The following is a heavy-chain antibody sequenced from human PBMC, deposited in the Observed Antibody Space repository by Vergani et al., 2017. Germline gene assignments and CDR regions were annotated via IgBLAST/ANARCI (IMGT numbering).Heavy chain of an antibody. J-gene: IGHJ3*02. D-gene: IGHD5-12*01. CDR3: ARGGIVATTHDAFDI. Sequence: QVQLQESGPGLVKPSETLSLTCTVSGGSISSSGYYWGWIRQPPGKGLEWIGSIYYSGSTYYNPSLKSRVTISVDTSKNQFSLKLSSVTAADTAVYYCARGGIVATTHDAFDIWGQGTMVTVSS. CDR1: GGSISSSGYY. CDR2: IYYSGST. V-gene: IGHV4-39*07.